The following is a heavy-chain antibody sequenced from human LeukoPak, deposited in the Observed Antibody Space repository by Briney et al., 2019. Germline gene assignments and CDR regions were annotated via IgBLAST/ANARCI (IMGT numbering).Heavy chain of an antibody. J-gene: IGHJ6*03. D-gene: IGHD5-24*01. CDR3: ARDRVEDGYNFDYYYYMDV. Sequence: SETLPLTCTVSGGSISSYYWSWIRQPAGKGLEWIGRIYTSGSTNYNPSLKSRVTMSVDTSKNQFSLKLSSVTAADTAVYYCARDRVEDGYNFDYYYYMDVWGKGTTVTVSS. CDR1: GGSISSYY. V-gene: IGHV4-4*07. CDR2: IYTSGST.